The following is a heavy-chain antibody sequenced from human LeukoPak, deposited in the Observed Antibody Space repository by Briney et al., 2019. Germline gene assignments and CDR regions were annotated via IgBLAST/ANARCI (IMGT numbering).Heavy chain of an antibody. Sequence: GGPLRLSCAASGFTFSKTWMLWVRQAPGKGLESVSRINTDGTVTTYADSVKGRFTVSRDNADNTMFLQMNSVRDEDTAVYYCATKQWLAPPPDSWGQGTPVTVSS. J-gene: IGHJ4*02. V-gene: IGHV3-74*01. CDR1: GFTFSKTW. D-gene: IGHD6-19*01. CDR2: INTDGTVT. CDR3: ATKQWLAPPPDS.